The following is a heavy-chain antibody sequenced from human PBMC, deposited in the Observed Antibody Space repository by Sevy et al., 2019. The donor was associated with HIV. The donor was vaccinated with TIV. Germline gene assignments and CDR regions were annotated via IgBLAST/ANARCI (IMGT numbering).Heavy chain of an antibody. D-gene: IGHD6-19*01. J-gene: IGHJ1*01. V-gene: IGHV3-9*01. CDR1: GFSFDDYA. CDR3: AKDGGCGSGPSAEYFHH. Sequence: GGSLRLSCAASGFSFDDYAMHWVRQAPGKGLEWVSGISWNSAFIGYADSVKGRYTISRDNAKNSLYLQINSLKPEDTAFYYSAKDGGCGSGPSAEYFHHWGQGTLVTVSS. CDR2: ISWNSAFI.